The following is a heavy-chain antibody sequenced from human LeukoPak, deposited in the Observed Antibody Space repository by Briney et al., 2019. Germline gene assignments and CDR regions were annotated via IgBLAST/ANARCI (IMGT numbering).Heavy chain of an antibody. V-gene: IGHV3-33*01. CDR3: ARSGGDFYDSSGYGVIDY. D-gene: IGHD3-22*01. J-gene: IGHJ4*02. CDR1: GFTFTSYG. Sequence: GGSLRLSCEASGFTFTSYGMHWIRRAPGKGLEWVAAIWYDGSNKYYSDSLKGRFTISRDNSKSTLYLQMNSLRVEDTAVYHCARSGGDFYDSSGYGVIDYWGRGTLVTVSS. CDR2: IWYDGSNK.